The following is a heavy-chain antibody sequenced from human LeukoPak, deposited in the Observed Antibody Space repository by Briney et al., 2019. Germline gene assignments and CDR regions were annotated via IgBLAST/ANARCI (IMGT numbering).Heavy chain of an antibody. CDR3: ASGWSLVGMDV. CDR2: ISSSSYI. J-gene: IGHJ6*02. V-gene: IGHV3-69-1*01. D-gene: IGHD6-19*01. Sequence: GGSLRLSCAASGFTFDDYGMSWVRQAPGKGLEWVSSISSSSYIYYADSVKGRFTISRDNAKNSLYLQMNSLRAEDTAVYYCASGWSLVGMDVWGQGTTVTVSS. CDR1: GFTFDDYG.